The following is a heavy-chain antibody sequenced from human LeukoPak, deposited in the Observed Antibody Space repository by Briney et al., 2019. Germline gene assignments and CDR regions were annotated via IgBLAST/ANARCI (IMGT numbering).Heavy chain of an antibody. CDR2: ISAYNGNK. CDR3: ARVRGWDIVVVPAAHPYYYYGMDV. Sequence: ASVKVSCKASGYTFTSYSISWVRQAPGQGLEWMGRISAYNGNKNNAQKLQGRVTMTTDTSTSTAYMELRSLRSDDTAVYYCARVRGWDIVVVPAAHPYYYYGMDVWGKGTTVTVSS. D-gene: IGHD2-2*01. J-gene: IGHJ6*04. CDR1: GYTFTSYS. V-gene: IGHV1-18*04.